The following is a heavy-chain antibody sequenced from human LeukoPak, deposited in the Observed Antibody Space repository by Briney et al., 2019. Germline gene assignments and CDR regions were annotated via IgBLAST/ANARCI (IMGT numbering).Heavy chain of an antibody. D-gene: IGHD3-22*01. Sequence: ASVKVSCKASGYTFTTYDINWVRQATGQGLEWMGWMNPNSGNTGYAQKFQARVTMTRNTSISTAYMELSSLRSEDTAVYYCESGANKSDGDSSGNAGFDPWGQGTMVTVSS. CDR1: GYTFTTYD. CDR3: ESGANKSDGDSSGNAGFDP. J-gene: IGHJ5*02. V-gene: IGHV1-8*01. CDR2: MNPNSGNT.